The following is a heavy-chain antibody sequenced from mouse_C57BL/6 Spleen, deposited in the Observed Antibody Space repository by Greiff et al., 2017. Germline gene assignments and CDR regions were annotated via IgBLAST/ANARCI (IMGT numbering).Heavy chain of an antibody. CDR3: AKHGDDDDEGYAIDY. CDR1: GFSLTSYG. Sequence: QVQLKESGPGLVAPSQSLSITCTVSGFSLTSYGVDWVRQPPGKGLEWMGEIWGGGSTNYNSAHMSRLSISKDNSKSQVFLKMNRLQTDDTAMYYCAKHGDDDDEGYAIDYWGQGTSVTVSS. D-gene: IGHD2-4*01. V-gene: IGHV2-9*01. CDR2: IWGGGST. J-gene: IGHJ4*01.